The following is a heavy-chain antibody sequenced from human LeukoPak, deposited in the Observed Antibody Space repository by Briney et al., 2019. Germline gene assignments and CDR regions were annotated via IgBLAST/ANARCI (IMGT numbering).Heavy chain of an antibody. CDR2: IIPILGIA. CDR3: ARTHGDYVGWFDP. V-gene: IGHV1-69*04. J-gene: IGHJ5*02. Sequence: SVKVSCKASGGTFSSYAISWVRQAPGQGLEWMGRIIPILGIANYAQKFQGRVTITADKSTSTAYMELGSLRSEDTAVYYCARTHGDYVGWFDPWGQGTLVTVSS. CDR1: GGTFSSYA. D-gene: IGHD4-17*01.